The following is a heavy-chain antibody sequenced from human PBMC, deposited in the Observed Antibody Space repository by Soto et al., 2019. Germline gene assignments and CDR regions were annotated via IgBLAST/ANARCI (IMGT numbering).Heavy chain of an antibody. CDR3: ARDLDNKVPAAMLTDY. V-gene: IGHV3-33*01. CDR1: GFTFSSYG. Sequence: GGSLRLSCAASGFTFSSYGMHWVRQAPGKGLEWVAVIWYDGSNKYYADSVKGRFTISRDNSKNTLYLQMNSLRAEDTAVYYCARDLDNKVPAAMLTDYWGQGTLVPVSS. CDR2: IWYDGSNK. D-gene: IGHD2-2*01. J-gene: IGHJ4*02.